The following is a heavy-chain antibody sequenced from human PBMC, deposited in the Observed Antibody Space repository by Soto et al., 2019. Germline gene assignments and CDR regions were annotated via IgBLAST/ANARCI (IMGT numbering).Heavy chain of an antibody. Sequence: PSETLSLTCTVSGGSISSGGYYWSWIRQHPGKGLEWIGYIYYSGSTNYNPSLKSRVTISVDTSKTQFSLKLSSVTAADTAVYYCARVWGGAFDIWGQGTMVTVSS. CDR1: GGSISSGGYY. CDR2: IYYSGST. D-gene: IGHD3-10*01. J-gene: IGHJ3*02. CDR3: ARVWGGAFDI. V-gene: IGHV4-61*08.